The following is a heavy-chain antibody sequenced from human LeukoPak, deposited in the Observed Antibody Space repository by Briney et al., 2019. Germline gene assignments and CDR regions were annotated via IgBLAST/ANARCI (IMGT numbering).Heavy chain of an antibody. CDR3: ARDQGTRYCSSTSCYGGYYFDY. J-gene: IGHJ4*02. D-gene: IGHD2-2*01. Sequence: SETLSLTCTVSGGSISSYYWSWIRQPAGKGLEWIGRIYTSGSTNYNPSLKSRVTISVDTSKNQFSLKLSSVTAADTAVYYCARDQGTRYCSSTSCYGGYYFDYWGQGTLVTVSS. CDR1: GGSISSYY. CDR2: IYTSGST. V-gene: IGHV4-4*07.